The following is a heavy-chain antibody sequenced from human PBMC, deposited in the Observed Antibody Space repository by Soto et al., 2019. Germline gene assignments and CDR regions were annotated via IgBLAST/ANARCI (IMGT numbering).Heavy chain of an antibody. V-gene: IGHV1-18*01. Sequence: QVQLVQSGAEVKKPGSSVKVSCKASGGTFSSYAISWVRQAPGQGLEWMGGISAYNGNTNYAQKLQGRVTMTTDTSTSTAYMELRSLRSDDTAVYYCARGSLDYYGSGSSIYYFDYWGQGTLVTVSS. J-gene: IGHJ4*02. CDR1: GGTFSSYA. CDR2: ISAYNGNT. CDR3: ARGSLDYYGSGSSIYYFDY. D-gene: IGHD3-10*01.